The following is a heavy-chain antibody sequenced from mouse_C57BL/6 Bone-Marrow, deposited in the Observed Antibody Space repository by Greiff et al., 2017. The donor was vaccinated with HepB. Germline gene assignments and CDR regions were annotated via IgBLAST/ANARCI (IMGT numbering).Heavy chain of an antibody. J-gene: IGHJ2*01. Sequence: QVQLKQPGAELVKPGASVKMSCKASGYTFTSYWITWVKQRPGQGLEWIGDIYPGSGSTNYNEKFKSKATLTVDTSSSTAYVQLSSLTSEDSAVYYCARRGYYGSSYPLFDYWGQGTTLTVSS. D-gene: IGHD1-1*01. CDR2: IYPGSGST. CDR3: ARRGYYGSSYPLFDY. CDR1: GYTFTSYW. V-gene: IGHV1-55*01.